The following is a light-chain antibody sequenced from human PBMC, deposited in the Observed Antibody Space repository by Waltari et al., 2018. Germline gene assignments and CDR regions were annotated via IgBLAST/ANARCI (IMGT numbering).Light chain of an antibody. CDR3: GGWDDSLNGWV. Sequence: QSVMTQPPSASGTPGQRVTISCSGSSSNIGNNHVYWYQPLPGAAPKPLIYRNNQRPSGVPDRFSVSKSGTSASLAISGLRSEDEADYYCGGWDDSLNGWVFGGGTKLTVL. CDR2: RNN. CDR1: SSNIGNNH. J-gene: IGLJ3*02. V-gene: IGLV1-47*01.